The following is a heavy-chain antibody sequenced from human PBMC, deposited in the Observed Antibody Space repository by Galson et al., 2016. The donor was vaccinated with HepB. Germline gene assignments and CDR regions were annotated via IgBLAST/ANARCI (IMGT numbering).Heavy chain of an antibody. Sequence: CAISGDSVSSNSAAWNWIRQSPSRGLECLGRTYYKSKWYNDYAVSVKSRITINPDTSKNQFSLQLNSVTPEDTAVYYCARERGGSYRKGIFGVVTQLSYGLDVWSQGTTVTVSS. CDR2: TYYKSKWYN. CDR1: GDSVSSNSAA. J-gene: IGHJ6*02. V-gene: IGHV6-1*01. D-gene: IGHD3-3*01. CDR3: ARERGGSYRKGIFGVVTQLSYGLDV.